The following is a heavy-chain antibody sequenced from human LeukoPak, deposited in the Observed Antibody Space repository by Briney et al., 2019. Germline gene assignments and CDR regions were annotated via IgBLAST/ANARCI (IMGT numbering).Heavy chain of an antibody. CDR1: GFTFSSYG. D-gene: IGHD5-24*01. Sequence: GGSLRLSCAASGFTFSSYGMHWVRQAPGKGLEWVAVISYDGSNKYYADSVKGRFTISRDNSKNTLYLQMNSLRAEDTAVYYCAKDVEMAATLGFDYWGQGTLVTVSS. CDR3: AKDVEMAATLGFDY. V-gene: IGHV3-30*18. J-gene: IGHJ4*02. CDR2: ISYDGSNK.